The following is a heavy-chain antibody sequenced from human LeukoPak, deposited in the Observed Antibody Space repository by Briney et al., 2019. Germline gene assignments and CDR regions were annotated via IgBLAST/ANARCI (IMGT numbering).Heavy chain of an antibody. D-gene: IGHD3-9*01. V-gene: IGHV1-18*01. Sequence: ASVKVSCKASGYTFTSYGISWVRQAPGQGLEWMGWISAYNGNTNYAQKLQGRVTMTTDTFTSTAYMELRSLRSDDTAVYYCARVLYYDISSAVGRSWFDPWGQGTLVTVSS. J-gene: IGHJ5*02. CDR2: ISAYNGNT. CDR1: GYTFTSYG. CDR3: ARVLYYDISSAVGRSWFDP.